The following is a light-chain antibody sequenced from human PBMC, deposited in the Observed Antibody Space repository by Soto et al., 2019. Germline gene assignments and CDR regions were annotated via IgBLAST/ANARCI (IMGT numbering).Light chain of an antibody. Sequence: DIQMTQSPSSLSASVGGRVTITCRASQSIGTYLHWYQQKPGKAPKLLIYAASNLQRGVPSRVSGSGSGTDFTLTMNSLQTEDFATYYCQQGYSNPWTFGQGTKVDIK. V-gene: IGKV1-39*01. CDR1: QSIGTY. J-gene: IGKJ1*01. CDR2: AAS. CDR3: QQGYSNPWT.